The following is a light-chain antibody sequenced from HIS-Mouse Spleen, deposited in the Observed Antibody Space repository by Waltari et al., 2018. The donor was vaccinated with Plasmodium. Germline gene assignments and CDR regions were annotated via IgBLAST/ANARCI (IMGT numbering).Light chain of an antibody. V-gene: IGLV3-1*01. Sequence: SYELPQPPSVSVSPGQTASITCSGAKFGEKYACWYQQKPGQSPVMVIYQDSKRPSGIPERFSGSNSGNTATLTISGTQAMDEADYYCQAWDSSTVVFGGGTKLTVL. CDR1: KFGEKY. CDR2: QDS. J-gene: IGLJ2*01. CDR3: QAWDSSTVV.